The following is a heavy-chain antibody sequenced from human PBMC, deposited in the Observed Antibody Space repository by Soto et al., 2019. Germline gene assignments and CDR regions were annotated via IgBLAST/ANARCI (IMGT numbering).Heavy chain of an antibody. CDR1: GGSVSSGSYY. V-gene: IGHV4-61*01. CDR2: IYYSGST. Sequence: SETLSLTCTVSGGSVSSGSYYWSWIRQPPGKGLEWIGYIYYSGSTNYNPSLKSRVTISVDTSKNQFSLKLSSVTAADTAVYYCASKQLLLWESWFDYWGQGTLVTVSS. D-gene: IGHD2-15*01. CDR3: ASKQLLLWESWFDY. J-gene: IGHJ4*02.